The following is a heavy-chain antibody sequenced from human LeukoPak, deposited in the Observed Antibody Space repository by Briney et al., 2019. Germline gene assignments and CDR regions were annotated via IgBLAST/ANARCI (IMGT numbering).Heavy chain of an antibody. J-gene: IGHJ4*02. D-gene: IGHD4-17*01. CDR2: IVVGSGNT. V-gene: IGHV1-58*01. Sequence: SVKVSCKASGFTFTSPAVQWVRQARGQRLEWIGWIVVGSGNTNYAQKFQERVTITRDMSTSTAYMELSSLRSEDTAVYYCAADPYDYGDYVLGYWGQGTLVTVSS. CDR3: AADPYDYGDYVLGY. CDR1: GFTFTSPA.